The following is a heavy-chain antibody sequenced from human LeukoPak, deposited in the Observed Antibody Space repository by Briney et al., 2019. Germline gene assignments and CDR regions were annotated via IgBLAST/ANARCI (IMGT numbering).Heavy chain of an antibody. CDR3: ARDPPEWEILNAY. Sequence: GGSLRLSCAGSGFTFSNYWMNWVRQAPGKGLEWVATINQDGSEKKYVDSVRGRFTISRDNAKNSLYLQMNSLRAGDTAVYYCARDPPEWEILNAYWGQGTLVTVSS. CDR1: GFTFSNYW. J-gene: IGHJ4*02. CDR2: INQDGSEK. V-gene: IGHV3-7*01. D-gene: IGHD1-26*01.